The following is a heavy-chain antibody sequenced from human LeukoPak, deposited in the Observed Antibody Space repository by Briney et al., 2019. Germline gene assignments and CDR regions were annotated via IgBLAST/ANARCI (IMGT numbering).Heavy chain of an antibody. CDR3: ARLVEIVVISNYWYFDL. CDR2: TSYSGST. V-gene: IGHV4-39*02. J-gene: IGHJ2*01. CDR1: GGSVSSSSFY. D-gene: IGHD3-22*01. Sequence: PSETLSLTCTVSGGSVSSSSFYWGWLRQPPGKGLEWIGTTSYSGSTYYNPSLKSRVTISVDTSKNHFSLKLSSVTAADTAVYYCARLVEIVVISNYWYFDLWGRGTLVAVSS.